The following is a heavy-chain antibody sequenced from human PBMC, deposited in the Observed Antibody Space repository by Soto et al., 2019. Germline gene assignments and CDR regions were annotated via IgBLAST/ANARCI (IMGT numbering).Heavy chain of an antibody. CDR2: IYYSGST. J-gene: IGHJ6*02. V-gene: IGHV4-31*03. CDR1: GGSISSGGYY. D-gene: IGHD1-26*01. CDR3: AKVVLQATQPRYYFYGMDV. Sequence: PSETLSLTCTVSGGSISSGGYYWSWIRQHPGKGLEWIGYIYYSGSTYYNPSLKSRVTISVDTSKNQFSLKLSSVTAADTALYYCAKVVLQATQPRYYFYGMDVWGQGTTVTVSS.